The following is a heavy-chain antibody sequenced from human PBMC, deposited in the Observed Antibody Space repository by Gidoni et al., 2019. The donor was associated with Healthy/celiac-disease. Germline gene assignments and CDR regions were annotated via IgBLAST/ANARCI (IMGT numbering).Heavy chain of an antibody. CDR1: GFTFSSYS. CDR3: ARDTPLDTGGTYYYYMDV. Sequence: EVQLVESGGGLVQPGGSLRLSCAASGFTFSSYSMNWVRQAPGKGLEWFSYSSISSSTIYYADSVKGRFTISRDNAKNSLYLQMNSLRDEDTAVYYCARDTPLDTGGTYYYYMDVWGKGTTVTVSS. D-gene: IGHD1-1*01. J-gene: IGHJ6*03. CDR2: SSISSSTI. V-gene: IGHV3-48*02.